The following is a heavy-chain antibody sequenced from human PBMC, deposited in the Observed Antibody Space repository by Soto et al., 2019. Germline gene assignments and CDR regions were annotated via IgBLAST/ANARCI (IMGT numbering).Heavy chain of an antibody. J-gene: IGHJ1*01. CDR1: GGSISSGGYY. V-gene: IGHV4-61*02. Sequence: SETLSLTCTVSGGSISSGGYYWSWIRQPAGKGLEWIGRIYTSGSTYYNPSLQSRVTISVDTSNNRFSLTLSSLTAADTAVYFCARLAYSGYLQTWGQGSLVTVSS. D-gene: IGHD1-26*01. CDR3: ARLAYSGYLQT. CDR2: IYTSGST.